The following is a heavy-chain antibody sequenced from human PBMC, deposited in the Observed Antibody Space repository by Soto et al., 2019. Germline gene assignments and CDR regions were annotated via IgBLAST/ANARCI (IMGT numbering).Heavy chain of an antibody. D-gene: IGHD2-8*01. CDR2: ISYDGSNK. V-gene: IGHV3-30*18. CDR1: GFTFSSYC. CDR3: EKDLIACTSAATSPNYYYYGMDV. Sequence: GGSLRLSCAASGFTFSSYCMHWVRQAPGKGLEWVAVISYDGSNKYYADSVKGRFTISRDNSKNTLYLQMNSLRAQDTAVYYCEKDLIACTSAATSPNYYYYGMDVWGQGTTVTVSS. J-gene: IGHJ6*02.